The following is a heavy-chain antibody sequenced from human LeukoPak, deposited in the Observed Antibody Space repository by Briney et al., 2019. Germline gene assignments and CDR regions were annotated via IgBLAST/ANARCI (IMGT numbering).Heavy chain of an antibody. CDR3: ARDSPYYYGPYYFDY. Sequence: ASVKVSCKASGYTFTGYYMHWLRQAPGQGLEWMGWINPNSVATNYAQKFQGRVTMTRDTSISTAYMELSRLRSDDTAVYYCARDSPYYYGPYYFDYWGQGTLVTVSS. CDR2: INPNSVAT. J-gene: IGHJ4*02. D-gene: IGHD3-10*01. CDR1: GYTFTGYY. V-gene: IGHV1-2*02.